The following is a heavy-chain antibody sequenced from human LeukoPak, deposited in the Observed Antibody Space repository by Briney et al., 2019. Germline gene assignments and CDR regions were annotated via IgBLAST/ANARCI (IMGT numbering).Heavy chain of an antibody. CDR1: GGSISSGSYY. CDR2: IYTSGST. J-gene: IGHJ4*02. D-gene: IGHD6-19*01. CDR3: ARRDVAVTLTFDY. Sequence: SETLSLTCTVSGGSISSGSYYWSWIRQPAGKGLEWIGRIYTSGSTNYNPSLKSRVTISVDTSKNQFSLKLSSVTAADTAVYYCARRDVAVTLTFDYWGQGTLVTVSS. V-gene: IGHV4-61*02.